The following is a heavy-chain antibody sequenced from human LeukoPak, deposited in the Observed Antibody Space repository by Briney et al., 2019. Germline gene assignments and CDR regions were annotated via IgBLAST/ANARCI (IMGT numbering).Heavy chain of an antibody. Sequence: PGGSLRLSCAASGFTFSSYAMHWVRQAPGKGLEWVAVISYDGSNKYYADSVKGRFTISRDNSKNTLYLQMNSLRAEDTAVYYCARASIAARSDAFDIWGQGTMVTVSS. V-gene: IGHV3-30-3*01. J-gene: IGHJ3*02. CDR2: ISYDGSNK. D-gene: IGHD6-6*01. CDR1: GFTFSSYA. CDR3: ARASIAARSDAFDI.